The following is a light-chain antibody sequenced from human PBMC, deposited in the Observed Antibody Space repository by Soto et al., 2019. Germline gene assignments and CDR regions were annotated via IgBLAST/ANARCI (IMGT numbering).Light chain of an antibody. CDR1: TSNIGTHT. J-gene: IGLJ2*01. V-gene: IGLV1-44*01. CDR2: SDN. CDR3: ATWDDSLNVV. Sequence: QSVLTQSPSASGTPGQRVSISCSGSTSNIGTHTVNWSQHVPGTAPKLLIYSDNQRPSAVPGRFSGSKSGTSASLAISGLLSEDEADYYYATWDDSLNVVFGGGTKLTVL.